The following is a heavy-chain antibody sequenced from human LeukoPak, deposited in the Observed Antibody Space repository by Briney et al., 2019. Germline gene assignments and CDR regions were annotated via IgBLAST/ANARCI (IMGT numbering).Heavy chain of an antibody. CDR2: IWYDGSNQ. CDR1: GFTFRNHG. CDR3: ARDIASVRMDV. J-gene: IGHJ6*02. D-gene: IGHD2-15*01. V-gene: IGHV3-33*01. Sequence: PGGSLRLSCAASGFTFRNHGMHWVRQAPGKGLEWVAVIWYDGSNQYYADTVKGRFTISRDNSKNMLYLQMASLRAEDTAVYYCARDIASVRMDVCGQGTTVTVSS.